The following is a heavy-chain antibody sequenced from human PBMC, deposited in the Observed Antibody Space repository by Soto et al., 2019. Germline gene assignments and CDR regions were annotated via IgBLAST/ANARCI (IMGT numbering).Heavy chain of an antibody. CDR3: ARSNYDILTGYYPGYFDY. CDR1: GGSISRYF. V-gene: IGHV4-59*01. CDR2: NSYTGST. Sequence: SETLSLTCNVSGGSISRYFWSWIRQPPGKGLEWIGHNSYTGSTYYNPSLKSRVTISVDTSKNQFSLKLSSVTAADTAVYYCARSNYDILTGYYPGYFDYWGQGTLVTV. D-gene: IGHD3-9*01. J-gene: IGHJ4*02.